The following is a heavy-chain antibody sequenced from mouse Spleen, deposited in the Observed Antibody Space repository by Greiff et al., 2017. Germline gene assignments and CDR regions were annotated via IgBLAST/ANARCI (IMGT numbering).Heavy chain of an antibody. D-gene: IGHD2-3*01. CDR1: GYSFTGYY. CDR2: INPSTGGT. CDR3: ARDGYYVEAMDC. V-gene: IGHV1-42*01. Sequence: EVQLQQSGPELVKPGASVKISCKASGYSFTGYYMNWVKQSPEKSLEWIGEINPSTGGTTYNQKFKAKATLTVDKSSSTAYMQLKSLTSEDSAVYYCARDGYYVEAMDCWGQGTSVTVSS. J-gene: IGHJ4*01.